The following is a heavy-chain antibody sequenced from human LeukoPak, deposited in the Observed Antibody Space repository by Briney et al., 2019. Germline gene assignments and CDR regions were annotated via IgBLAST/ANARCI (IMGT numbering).Heavy chain of an antibody. J-gene: IGHJ3*02. Sequence: GGSLRLSCAASGFTFSSYAMSWVRQAPGKGLEWVSAISGSGGSTYYADSVKGRFTISRDNSKNRLYLQMNSLRAEDTAVYYCAKGNDILTGYFEGDAFDIWGQGTMVTVSS. CDR1: GFTFSSYA. V-gene: IGHV3-23*01. CDR2: ISGSGGST. CDR3: AKGNDILTGYFEGDAFDI. D-gene: IGHD3-9*01.